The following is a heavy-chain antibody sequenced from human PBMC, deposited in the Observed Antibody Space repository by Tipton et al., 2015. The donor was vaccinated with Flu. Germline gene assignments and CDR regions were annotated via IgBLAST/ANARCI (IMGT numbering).Heavy chain of an antibody. Sequence: QLVQSGAEVKKPGASVKISCKSAGYTFTTYHMHWVRQAPGQGLEWMGIITPSGGSTFYSQKFQGRVTMTRDTSTSTDYMELSSLRSEDTAVYYCARGSYGDLIDSWGQRTLVTVSS. CDR1: GYTFTTYH. CDR2: ITPSGGST. CDR3: ARGSYGDLIDS. J-gene: IGHJ4*02. V-gene: IGHV1-46*01. D-gene: IGHD5-18*01.